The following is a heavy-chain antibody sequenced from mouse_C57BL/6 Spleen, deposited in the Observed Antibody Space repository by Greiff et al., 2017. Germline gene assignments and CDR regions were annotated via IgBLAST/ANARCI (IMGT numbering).Heavy chain of an antibody. V-gene: IGHV1-22*01. J-gene: IGHJ2*01. CDR1: GYTFTDYN. CDR2: MNPNNGGT. D-gene: IGHD2-1*01. Sequence: EVQRVESGPELVKPGASVKMSCKASGYTFTDYNMHWVKQSHGKSLEWIGYMNPNNGGTSYKQKFKGKATLTVNKSSSTAYMELRSLTSEDSAVYYCARSYGNYLYYFGYWGQGTTLTVSS. CDR3: ARSYGNYLYYFGY.